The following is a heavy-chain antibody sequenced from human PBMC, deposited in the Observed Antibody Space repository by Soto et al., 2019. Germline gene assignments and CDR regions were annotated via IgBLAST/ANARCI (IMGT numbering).Heavy chain of an antibody. CDR1: GFNFSNYA. D-gene: IGHD2-2*01. V-gene: IGHV3-23*01. Sequence: EVQLLESGGGLVQPGGSLRLSCAASGFNFSNYAMSSVRQAPGKGREWVSAISGSGASTYYADSVKGRFTISRDNSKNTLYLQMNSLRAEDTAVYYCAKVYCASTSCNFAHWGQGTLVTVSS. CDR2: ISGSGAST. CDR3: AKVYCASTSCNFAH. J-gene: IGHJ4*02.